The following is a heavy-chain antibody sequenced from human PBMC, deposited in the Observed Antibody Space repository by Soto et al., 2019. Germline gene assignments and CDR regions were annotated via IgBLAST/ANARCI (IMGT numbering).Heavy chain of an antibody. Sequence: QVVLLQSGVEVKEPGSSVRLSCQVSGSTFNNFAFSWVRQAPGQGAEGLGGIVVMSNAADYSQRFQDRVMITADTSTSTLYMELGSLTFDDTAVYYCARAIKRWEVNYYFDYWGQGTLVTVSS. J-gene: IGHJ4*02. D-gene: IGHD1-26*01. CDR2: IVVMSNAA. CDR1: GSTFNNFA. V-gene: IGHV1-69*06. CDR3: ARAIKRWEVNYYFDY.